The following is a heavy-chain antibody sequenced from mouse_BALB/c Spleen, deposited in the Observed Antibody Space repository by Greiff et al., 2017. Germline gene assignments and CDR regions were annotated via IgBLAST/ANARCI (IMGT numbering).Heavy chain of an antibody. CDR1: GLTFSSYG. J-gene: IGHJ4*01. CDR3: ARHLVLGRYYYAMDY. V-gene: IGHV5-6*01. CDR2: ISSGGSYT. Sequence: EVKLVESGGDLVKPGGSLKLSCAASGLTFSSYGMSWVRQTPDKRLEWVATISSGGSYTYYPDSVKGRFTISRDNAKNTLYLQMSSLKSEDTAMYYCARHLVLGRYYYAMDYWGQGTSVTVSS. D-gene: IGHD4-1*01.